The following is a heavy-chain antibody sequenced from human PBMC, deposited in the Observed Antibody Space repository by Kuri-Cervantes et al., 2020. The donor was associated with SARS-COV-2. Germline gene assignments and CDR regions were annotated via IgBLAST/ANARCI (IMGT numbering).Heavy chain of an antibody. D-gene: IGHD2-15*01. CDR1: GFTFSCYW. J-gene: IGHJ4*02. CDR3: ARDEYSGDIVAPDY. CDR2: IKQDGSEK. V-gene: IGHV3-7*05. Sequence: LSLTCAASGFTFSCYWMSWVRQAPGKGLEWVANIKQDGSEKYYVDSVKGRFTISRDNAKNSLYLQMNSLRAEDTAVYYCARDEYSGDIVAPDYWGQGTLVTVSS.